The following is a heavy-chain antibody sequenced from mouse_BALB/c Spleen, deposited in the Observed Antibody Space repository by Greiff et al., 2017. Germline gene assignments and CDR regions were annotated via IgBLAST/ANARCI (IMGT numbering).Heavy chain of an antibody. J-gene: IGHJ4*01. D-gene: IGHD4-1*01. Sequence: QVQLQQSGAELVRPGTSVKISCKASGYTFTSYWLGWVKQRPGHGLEWIGDILPGGGCTNYNEKFKGKATLTADTSSSTAYMQLSSLTSEDTADYCGTNSGDYAMDYWGQGTPVTVSA. V-gene: IGHV1-63*02. CDR3: TNSGDYAMDY. CDR1: GYTFTSYW. CDR2: ILPGGGCT.